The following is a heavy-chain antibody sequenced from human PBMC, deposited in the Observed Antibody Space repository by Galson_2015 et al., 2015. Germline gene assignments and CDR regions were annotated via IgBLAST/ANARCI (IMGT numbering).Heavy chain of an antibody. V-gene: IGHV1-2*04. D-gene: IGHD4-11*01. CDR3: ARDLYSNYGPFDY. J-gene: IGHJ4*02. CDR1: GYTFTGYY. CDR2: INPNSGGT. Sequence: SVKVSCKASGYTFTGYYMHWVRQAPGQGLEWMGWINPNSGGTNYAQKFQGWVIMTRDTSISTAYMELSRLRSDDTAVYYCARDLYSNYGPFDYWGQGTLVTVSA.